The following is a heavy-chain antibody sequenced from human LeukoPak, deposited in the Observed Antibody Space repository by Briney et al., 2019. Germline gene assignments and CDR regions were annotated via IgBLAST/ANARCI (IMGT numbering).Heavy chain of an antibody. CDR1: GYTFSRYG. CDR3: GRVAYCGGDCHPYYFDY. V-gene: IGHV1-3*01. D-gene: IGHD2-21*02. J-gene: IGHJ4*02. Sequence: ASVKVSCKASGYTFSRYGMHWVRQAPGQRLEWMGWINAGDENTKYSQKFQGRVSITRDTSASTAYMELSSLTSEDTAVYYCGRVAYCGGDCHPYYFDYWGQGTLVTVSS. CDR2: INAGDENT.